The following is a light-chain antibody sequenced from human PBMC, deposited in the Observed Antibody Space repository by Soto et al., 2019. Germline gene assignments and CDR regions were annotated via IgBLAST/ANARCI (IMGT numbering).Light chain of an antibody. CDR1: RSNIGAGYD. J-gene: IGLJ2*01. CDR2: GNS. V-gene: IGLV1-40*01. Sequence: QSVLTQPPAVSGAPGQRVTISCTGSRSNIGAGYDVHWYQQLPGTAPKLLIYGNSNRPSGVPDRFSGSKSGTSASLAITGLQAEDEAYYYCQSYDSSLSGYVVVGGGTKLTVL. CDR3: QSYDSSLSGYVV.